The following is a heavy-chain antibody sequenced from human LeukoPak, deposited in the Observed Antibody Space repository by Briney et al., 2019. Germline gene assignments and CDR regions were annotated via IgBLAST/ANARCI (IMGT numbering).Heavy chain of an antibody. CDR2: IYTSGST. V-gene: IGHV4-61*02. CDR1: GGSISSGSYY. CDR3: ARRRRGYGDYQAPYYYYYYMDV. Sequence: SQTLSLTCTVSGGSISSGSYYWSWIRQPAGKGLEWIGRIYTSGSTNYNPSLKSRVTISVNTSKNQFSLKLSSVTAADTAVYYCARRRRGYGDYQAPYYYYYYMDVWGKGTTVTVSS. J-gene: IGHJ6*03. D-gene: IGHD4-17*01.